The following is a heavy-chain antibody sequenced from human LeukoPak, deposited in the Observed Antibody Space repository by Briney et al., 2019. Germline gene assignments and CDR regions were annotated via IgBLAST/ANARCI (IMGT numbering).Heavy chain of an antibody. J-gene: IGHJ6*02. D-gene: IGHD3-16*01. Sequence: SVKVSCKASGGTFVSYTLSWVRQAPGQGLEWMGGISPMYGTSNYAQNFQGRASISADESTNTGYMELNNLTSEDTAVYYCARNDYTSSESYYYYYNLDVWGQGTTVTVSS. CDR3: ARNDYTSSESYYYYYNLDV. CDR1: GGTFVSYT. V-gene: IGHV1-69*13. CDR2: ISPMYGTS.